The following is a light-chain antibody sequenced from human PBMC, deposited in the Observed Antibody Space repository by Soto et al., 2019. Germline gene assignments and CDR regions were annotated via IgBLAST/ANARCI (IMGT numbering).Light chain of an antibody. CDR1: QSISRS. J-gene: IGKJ1*01. Sequence: ENGCTQSPCTLSLSPGERATLSCRASQSISRSLAWYQQKPGQAPRLLIYSASTRATGIPDRFSGSGSGTDFTLTISRLEPEDFAVYYCQQYGSSGTFGQGTKVDIK. V-gene: IGKV3-20*01. CDR2: SAS. CDR3: QQYGSSGT.